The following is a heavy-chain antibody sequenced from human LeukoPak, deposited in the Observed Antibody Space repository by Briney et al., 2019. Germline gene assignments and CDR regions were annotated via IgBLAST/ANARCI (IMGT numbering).Heavy chain of an antibody. CDR3: AGHHYYDSSGYYYYYYGMDV. J-gene: IGHJ6*02. Sequence: GGSLRLSCAASGFTFSSYAMHWVRQAPGKGLEWVAVISYDGSNKYYADSVKGRFTISRDNSKNTLYLQMNSLRAEDTAVYYCAGHHYYDSSGYYYYYYGMDVWGQGTTVTVSS. D-gene: IGHD3-22*01. CDR2: ISYDGSNK. V-gene: IGHV3-30-3*01. CDR1: GFTFSSYA.